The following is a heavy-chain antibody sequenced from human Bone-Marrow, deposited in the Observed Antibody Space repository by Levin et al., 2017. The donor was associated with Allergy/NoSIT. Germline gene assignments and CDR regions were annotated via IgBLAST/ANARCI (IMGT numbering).Heavy chain of an antibody. CDR2: IYYSGST. V-gene: IGHV4-30-4*01. Sequence: SETLSLTCAVSGGSINSGDYYWTWIRQPPGKGLEWIGDIYYSGSTHYNPSLESRVTISLAKSKNQFSLKLNSVTAADTAVYYCATEPATVAGAAFDIWGQGTMVPVSS. CDR3: ATEPATVAGAAFDI. J-gene: IGHJ3*02. D-gene: IGHD1-1*01. CDR1: GGSINSGDYY.